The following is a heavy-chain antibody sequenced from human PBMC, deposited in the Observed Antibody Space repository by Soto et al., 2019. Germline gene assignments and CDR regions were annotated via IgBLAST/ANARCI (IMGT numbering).Heavy chain of an antibody. J-gene: IGHJ4*02. CDR1: GFTFSSYA. CDR2: ISYDGSNK. CDR3: ARDNYDYVWGSYRYTWFDY. Sequence: QVQLVESGGGAVQPGRSLRLSCAASGFTFSSYAMHWVRQAPGKGLEWVAVISYDGSNKYYADSVKGRFTISRDNSKNTLYLQMNSLRAEDTAVYYCARDNYDYVWGSYRYTWFDYWGQGTLVTVSS. D-gene: IGHD3-16*02. V-gene: IGHV3-30-3*01.